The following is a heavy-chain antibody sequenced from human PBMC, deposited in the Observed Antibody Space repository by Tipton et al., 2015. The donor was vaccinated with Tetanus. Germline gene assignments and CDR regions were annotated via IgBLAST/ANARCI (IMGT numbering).Heavy chain of an antibody. CDR2: TYYRSKWFN. Sequence: GLVKPSQTLSLTCAISGDSDSSNTMAWNWIRQSPSRGLEWLGRTYYRSKWFNDYAVSLRGRITVNADTSKNQFSLELTSVTAADRAVYYCARDSYYSSRWSFADYWGQGTLVTVSS. CDR1: GDSDSSNTMA. D-gene: IGHD3-22*01. J-gene: IGHJ4*02. V-gene: IGHV6-1*01. CDR3: ARDSYYSSRWSFADY.